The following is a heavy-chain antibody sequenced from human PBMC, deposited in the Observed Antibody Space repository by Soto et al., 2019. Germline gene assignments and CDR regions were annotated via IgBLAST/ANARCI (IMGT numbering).Heavy chain of an antibody. D-gene: IGHD2-2*02. CDR1: GFTFSSYS. CDR2: ISSSSSYI. Sequence: GGSLRLSCAASGFTFSSYSMNWVRQAPGKGLEWVSSISSSSSYIYYADSVKGRFTISRDNAKNSLYLQMNSLRAEDTAVYYCARDELGYCSSTSCYTGRYYYYGMDVWGQGTTVTVSS. CDR3: ARDELGYCSSTSCYTGRYYYYGMDV. J-gene: IGHJ6*02. V-gene: IGHV3-21*01.